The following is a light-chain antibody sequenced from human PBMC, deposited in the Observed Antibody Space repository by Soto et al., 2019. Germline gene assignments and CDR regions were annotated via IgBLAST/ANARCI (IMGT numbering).Light chain of an antibody. J-gene: IGKJ1*01. CDR1: QSIRNY. V-gene: IGKV1-39*01. Sequence: DIQMTQSPSSLSASVGDRVTITCRASQSIRNYLNWYQQKPGKAPKVLIYTASSLQSGAPSRFSGSGSGTDFTLSIGRPQPEDFATYYCQQTYSSPPGAFGQGTKVDIK. CDR2: TAS. CDR3: QQTYSSPPGA.